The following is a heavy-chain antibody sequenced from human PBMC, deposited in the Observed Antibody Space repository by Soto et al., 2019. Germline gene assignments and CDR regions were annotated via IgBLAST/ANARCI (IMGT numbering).Heavy chain of an antibody. CDR1: VFSLSTSGVG. V-gene: IGHV2-5*01. CDR2: ITWNDDA. J-gene: IGHJ5*02. D-gene: IGHD2-8*01. Sequence: QITLKESGPTLVKPTQTLTLTCTFSVFSLSTSGVGVAWIRQPTGRALEWLALITWNDDARYSPSLKTRLTITKDPSRNQVVLTMTNMDPVDTATYCCAHIYCTTDSWYEHWFDPWGQGALVTVSS. CDR3: AHIYCTTDSWYEHWFDP.